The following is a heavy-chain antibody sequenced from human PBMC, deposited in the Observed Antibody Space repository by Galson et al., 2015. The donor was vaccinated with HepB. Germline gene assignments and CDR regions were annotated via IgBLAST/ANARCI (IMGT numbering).Heavy chain of an antibody. J-gene: IGHJ5*02. CDR1: GYTFTGYY. CDR2: FNPNSGGT. CDR3: ARERSRPPNCSGGSCRFWGFDP. Sequence: SVKVSCKASGYTFTGYYMHWVRQAPGQGLEWMGRFNPNSGGTNYAQKFQGRVTMTRDTSISTAYMELSRLRSDDTAVYYCARERSRPPNCSGGSCRFWGFDPWGQGTLVTVSS. D-gene: IGHD2-15*01. V-gene: IGHV1-2*06.